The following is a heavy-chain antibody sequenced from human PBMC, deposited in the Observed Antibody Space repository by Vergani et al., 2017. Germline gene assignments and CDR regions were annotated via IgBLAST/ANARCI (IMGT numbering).Heavy chain of an antibody. CDR3: ATTRDCSGGSCYSYYYMDV. Sequence: QVQLVESGGGVVQPGRSLRLSCAASGFTFSSYGMHWVRQAPGKGLEWVAVISYDGSNKYYADSVKGRFTISRDNSKNTLYLQMNSLRAEDTAVYYCATTRDCSGGSCYSYYYMDVWGK. J-gene: IGHJ6*03. D-gene: IGHD2-15*01. V-gene: IGHV3-30*19. CDR1: GFTFSSYG. CDR2: ISYDGSNK.